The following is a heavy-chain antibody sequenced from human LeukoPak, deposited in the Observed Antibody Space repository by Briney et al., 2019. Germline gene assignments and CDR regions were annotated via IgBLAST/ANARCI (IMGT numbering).Heavy chain of an antibody. CDR3: ARVGVVVPSAWFDP. Sequence: GASVKVSCKASGSNFGIFGISWVRQAPGQGLEWMGWISANNGNTKYAQKFQGRVTMTTDTSTSTAYMELRSLRSDDTAVYYCARVGVVVPSAWFDPRGQGTLVTVSS. D-gene: IGHD2-2*01. J-gene: IGHJ5*02. CDR1: GSNFGIFG. CDR2: ISANNGNT. V-gene: IGHV1-18*01.